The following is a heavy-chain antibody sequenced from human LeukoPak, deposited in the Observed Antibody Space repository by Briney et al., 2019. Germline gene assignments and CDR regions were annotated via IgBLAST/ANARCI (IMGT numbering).Heavy chain of an antibody. CDR3: ARGPYSSGWYYFDY. V-gene: IGHV3-30*04. Sequence: PGGSLRLSCTGSGFNFNMFAIDWVRQAPGKGLEWVAVISYDGSNKYYADSVKGRFTISRDNSKNTLYLQMNSLRAEDTAVYYCARGPYSSGWYYFDYWGQGTLVTVSS. CDR2: ISYDGSNK. D-gene: IGHD6-19*01. J-gene: IGHJ4*02. CDR1: GFNFNMFA.